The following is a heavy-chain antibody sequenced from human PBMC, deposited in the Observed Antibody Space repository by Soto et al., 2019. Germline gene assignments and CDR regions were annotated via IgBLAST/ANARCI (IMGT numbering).Heavy chain of an antibody. J-gene: IGHJ6*02. CDR2: INHSGST. CDR1: GGSFSGYC. V-gene: IGHV4-34*01. Sequence: SETLSLTCAVYGGSFSGYCWSWIRQPPGKGLEWIGEINHSGSTNYNPSLKSRVTISLDTSKNQFSLKLSSVTAADTAVYYCARDPNIVATRRDVYYYYGMDVWGQGTTVTVSS. D-gene: IGHD5-12*01. CDR3: ARDPNIVATRRDVYYYYGMDV.